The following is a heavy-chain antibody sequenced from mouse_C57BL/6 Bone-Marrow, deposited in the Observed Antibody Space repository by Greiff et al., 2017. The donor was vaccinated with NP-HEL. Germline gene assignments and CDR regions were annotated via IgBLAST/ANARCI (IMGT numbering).Heavy chain of an antibody. J-gene: IGHJ3*01. CDR2: ISDGGSYT. Sequence: EVQVVESGGGLVKPGGSLKLSCAASGFTFSSYAMSWVRQTPEKRLEWVATISDGGSYTYYPDNVKGRFTISRDNAKNNLYLQMSHLKSEDTAMYYCARARYYYGSLFAYWGQGTLVTVSA. CDR1: GFTFSSYA. V-gene: IGHV5-4*01. D-gene: IGHD1-1*01. CDR3: ARARYYYGSLFAY.